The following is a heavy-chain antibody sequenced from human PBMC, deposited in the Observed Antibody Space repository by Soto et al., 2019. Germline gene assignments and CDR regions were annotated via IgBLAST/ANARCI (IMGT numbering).Heavy chain of an antibody. CDR3: ARAPLDSSGYYRYYFDY. D-gene: IGHD3-22*01. J-gene: IGHJ4*02. V-gene: IGHV1-69*13. CDR1: GGTFSSYA. Sequence: SVKVSCKASGGTFSSYAISWVRQAPRQGLEWMGGIIPIFGTANYAQKFQGRVTITADESTSTAYMELSSLRSEDTAVYYCARAPLDSSGYYRYYFDYWGQGTLVTVSS. CDR2: IIPIFGTA.